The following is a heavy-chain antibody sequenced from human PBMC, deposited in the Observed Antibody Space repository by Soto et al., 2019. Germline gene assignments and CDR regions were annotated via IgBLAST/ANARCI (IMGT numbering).Heavy chain of an antibody. Sequence: SETLSLTCAVYGGSFSGYYWSWIRQPPGKGLEWIGEINHSGSTNYNPSLKSRVTISVDTSKNQFSLKLSSVTAADTAVYYCARAGNWNNYYYGMDVWGQGTTVTVSS. V-gene: IGHV4-34*01. CDR2: INHSGST. D-gene: IGHD1-1*01. J-gene: IGHJ6*02. CDR3: ARAGNWNNYYYGMDV. CDR1: GGSFSGYY.